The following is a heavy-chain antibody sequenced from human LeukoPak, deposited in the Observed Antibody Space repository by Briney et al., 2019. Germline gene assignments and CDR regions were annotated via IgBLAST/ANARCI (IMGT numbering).Heavy chain of an antibody. D-gene: IGHD5-12*01. Sequence: PGGSLRLSCVASGFTFRTFGMSWVRQAPGKGLEWVSAISGSGAGTCYADSVTGRFTISRDNSKNTVYLQMNSLTAEDTAVYYCAKYVIQQLRSSGYDYFDYWGQGTLVTVSS. CDR3: AKYVIQQLRSSGYDYFDY. J-gene: IGHJ4*02. CDR1: GFTFRTFG. V-gene: IGHV3-23*01. CDR2: ISGSGAGT.